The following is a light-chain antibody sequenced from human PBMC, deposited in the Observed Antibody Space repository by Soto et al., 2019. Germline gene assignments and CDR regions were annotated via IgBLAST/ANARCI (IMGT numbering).Light chain of an antibody. CDR2: GAS. CDR3: QQYHKWPS. V-gene: IGKV3-15*01. Sequence: EIAMTQSPATMSVSPLERATVCCRASQSVTSNLVWYQQNPGQAPRLLIYGASTRATGIPARFSGSGSGTEFTLTISSLQSEDFAVYYCQQYHKWPSFGQGTKVDI. J-gene: IGKJ1*01. CDR1: QSVTSN.